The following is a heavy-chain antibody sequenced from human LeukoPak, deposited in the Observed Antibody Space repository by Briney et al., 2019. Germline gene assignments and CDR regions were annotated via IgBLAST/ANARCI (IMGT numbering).Heavy chain of an antibody. CDR1: GGSFSGYY. J-gene: IGHJ3*02. CDR3: ARVSRGTTVTTTGGAFDI. Sequence: PSETLSLTCAVYGGSFSGYYWSWIRQPPGKGLEWIGEINHSGSTNYNPSLKSRVTISVDTSENQFSLKLSSVTAADTAVYYCARVSRGTTVTTTGGAFDIWGQGTMVTVSS. CDR2: INHSGST. D-gene: IGHD4-17*01. V-gene: IGHV4-34*01.